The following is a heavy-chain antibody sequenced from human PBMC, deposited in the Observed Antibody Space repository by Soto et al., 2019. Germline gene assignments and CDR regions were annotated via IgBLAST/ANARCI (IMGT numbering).Heavy chain of an antibody. Sequence: PSETLSLTCAVYGGSFSGYYWSWIRQPPGKGLEWIGGINHSGSTNYNPSLKSRVTISVDTSKNQFSLKLSSVTAADTAVYYCARGYGRLNHYFDYWGQGTLVTVSS. J-gene: IGHJ4*02. CDR2: INHSGST. CDR3: ARGYGRLNHYFDY. CDR1: GGSFSGYY. V-gene: IGHV4-34*01. D-gene: IGHD4-17*01.